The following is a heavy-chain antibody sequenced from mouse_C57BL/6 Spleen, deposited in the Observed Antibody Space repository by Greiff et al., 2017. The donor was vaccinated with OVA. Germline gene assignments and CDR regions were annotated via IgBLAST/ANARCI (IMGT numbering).Heavy chain of an antibody. CDR1: GYSITSGYY. J-gene: IGHJ4*01. CDR2: ISYDGSN. Sequence: ESGPGLVKPSQSLSLTCSVTGYSITSGYYWNWIRQFPGNKLEWMGYISYDGSNNYNPSLKNRISITRDTSKNQFFLKLNSVTTEDTATYYCARDDDGYHYYAMDYWGQGTSVTVSS. D-gene: IGHD2-3*01. CDR3: ARDDDGYHYYAMDY. V-gene: IGHV3-6*01.